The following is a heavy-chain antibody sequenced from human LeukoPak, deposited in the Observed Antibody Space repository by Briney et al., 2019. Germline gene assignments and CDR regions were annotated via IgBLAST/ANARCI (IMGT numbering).Heavy chain of an antibody. CDR2: IKQDGSEK. V-gene: IGHV3-7*01. D-gene: IGHD3-10*01. Sequence: LGGCLRLSCAASGFTFSSYWMSWVRQAPGKGLEWVANIKQDGSEKYYVDSVKGRFTISRDNAKNSLYLQMNSLRAEDTAVYYCARAIYGSGSFYYYYYMDVWGKGTTVTVCS. CDR3: ARAIYGSGSFYYYYYMDV. J-gene: IGHJ6*03. CDR1: GFTFSSYW.